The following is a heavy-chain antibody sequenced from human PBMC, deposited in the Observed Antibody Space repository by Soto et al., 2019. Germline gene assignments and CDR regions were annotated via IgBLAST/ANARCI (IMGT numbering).Heavy chain of an antibody. J-gene: IGHJ4*02. CDR2: IYYSGST. D-gene: IGHD3-9*01. V-gene: IGHV4-61*08. Sequence: QVQLQESGPGLVKPSETLSLTCTVSGASVSSGGYYWSRIRQSPGKGLEWIGYIYYSGSTNYNPSLKSRVTISVDTSKNQFSLKLSSVTAADTAVYYCAKTGNNILRIDYWGQGTLVTVSS. CDR3: AKTGNNILRIDY. CDR1: GASVSSGGYY.